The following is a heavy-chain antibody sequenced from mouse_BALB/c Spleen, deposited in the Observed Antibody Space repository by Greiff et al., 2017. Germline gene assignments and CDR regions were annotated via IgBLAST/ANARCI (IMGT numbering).Heavy chain of an antibody. CDR3: ARDSPYGRGYFDV. D-gene: IGHD2-10*02. J-gene: IGHJ1*01. CDR2: ISDGGSYT. V-gene: IGHV5-4*02. Sequence: DVKLVESGGGLVKPGGSLKLSCAASGFTFSDYYMYWVRQTPEKRLEWVATISDGGSYTYYPDSVKGRFTISRDNAKNNLYLQMSSLKSEDTAMYYCARDSPYGRGYFDVWGAGTTVTVSA. CDR1: GFTFSDYY.